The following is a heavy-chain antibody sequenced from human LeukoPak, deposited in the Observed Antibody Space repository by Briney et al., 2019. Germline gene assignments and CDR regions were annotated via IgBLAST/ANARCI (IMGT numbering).Heavy chain of an antibody. J-gene: IGHJ5*02. CDR3: AREESGSYSNWFDP. Sequence: AASVKVSCKASGHTFTSYGISWVRQAPGQGLEWMGWISAYNGNTNYAQKLQGRVTMTTDTSTSTAYMELRSLRSDDTAVYYCAREESGSYSNWFDPWGQGTLVTVSS. V-gene: IGHV1-18*01. D-gene: IGHD1-26*01. CDR2: ISAYNGNT. CDR1: GHTFTSYG.